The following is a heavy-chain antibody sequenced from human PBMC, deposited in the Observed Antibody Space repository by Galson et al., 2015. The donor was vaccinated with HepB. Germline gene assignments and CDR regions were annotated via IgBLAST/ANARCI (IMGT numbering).Heavy chain of an antibody. J-gene: IGHJ3*02. CDR1: GFTFSAHA. Sequence: SLRLSCASSGFTFSAHAMTWVRQAPGKGLEWVSAISGSGGSTYYADSVKGRFTISRDNSKNTLYLQMNSLRAEDTAVYYCAKDQFRNDLSAFDIWGQGTMVTVSS. D-gene: IGHD1-14*01. CDR3: AKDQFRNDLSAFDI. CDR2: ISGSGGST. V-gene: IGHV3-23*01.